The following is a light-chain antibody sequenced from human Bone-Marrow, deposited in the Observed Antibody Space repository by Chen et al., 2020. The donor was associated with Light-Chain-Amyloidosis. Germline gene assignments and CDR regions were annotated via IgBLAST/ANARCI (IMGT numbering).Light chain of an antibody. CDR3: QSADSSGTYEVI. CDR1: ELQTKY. V-gene: IGLV3-25*03. Sequence: SYELTQPPSVSASPGPPARLTCSGDELQTKYAYWYQQKLGQTPVLVIHRDTERPSGISERFSGSSSGTTATLTISGVQAEDEADYHCQSADSSGTYEVIFGGGTKLTVL. J-gene: IGLJ2*01. CDR2: RDT.